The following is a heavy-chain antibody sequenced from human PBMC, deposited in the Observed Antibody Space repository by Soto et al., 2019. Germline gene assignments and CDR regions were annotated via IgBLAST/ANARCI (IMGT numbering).Heavy chain of an antibody. J-gene: IGHJ4*02. V-gene: IGHV3-30*18. CDR3: ANPWCMLCG. D-gene: IGHD2-8*01. Sequence: LRLSCAASGFTFSSYGMHWVRQAPGKGLEWVAVISYDGSNKYYADSVKGRFTISRDNSKNTLYLQMNSLRAEDTAVYYCANPWCMLCGWGQGTLVTVSS. CDR1: GFTFSSYG. CDR2: ISYDGSNK.